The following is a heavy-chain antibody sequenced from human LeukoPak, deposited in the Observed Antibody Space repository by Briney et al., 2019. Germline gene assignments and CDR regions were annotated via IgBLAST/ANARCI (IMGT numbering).Heavy chain of an antibody. D-gene: IGHD1-26*01. CDR1: GFDFSGAY. J-gene: IGHJ4*02. Sequence: GRSLRLSCAASGFDFSGAYMNWVRQAPEKGLEWVGLIKNKHEHQATDYAAPVRERFIITRDDSSSTLFLQMNSLKTEDTAVYYCVTDANRILGARGTGYWGQGILVTVSS. CDR3: VTDANRILGARGTGY. V-gene: IGHV3-15*07. CDR2: IKNKHEHQAT.